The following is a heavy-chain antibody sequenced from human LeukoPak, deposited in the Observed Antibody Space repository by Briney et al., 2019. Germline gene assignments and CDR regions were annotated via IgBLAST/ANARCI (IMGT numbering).Heavy chain of an antibody. CDR2: INPNSGGT. V-gene: IGHV1-2*02. J-gene: IGHJ3*02. CDR3: ARESGRGDPEKHHAFDI. D-gene: IGHD2-21*02. Sequence: GASVKVSCKASGYTFTGYYMHWVRQAPGQGLEWMGWINPNSGGTNYAQKFQGRVTMTRDTSISTAYMELSRLRSDDTAVYYCARESGRGDPEKHHAFDIWGQGTMVTVSS. CDR1: GYTFTGYY.